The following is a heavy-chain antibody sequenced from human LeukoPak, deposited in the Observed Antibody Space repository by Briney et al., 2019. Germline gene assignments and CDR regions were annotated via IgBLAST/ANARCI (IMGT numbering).Heavy chain of an antibody. CDR1: GFTFDDYG. CDR3: ARDRGGGGIDY. V-gene: IGHV3-20*04. Sequence: GGSLRLSCAATGFTFDDYGVSWDRQAPGKGLEWVSGINWNGGSTGYADSVKGRFTISRDNAKNSLYLQMNSLRAEDTALYYCARDRGGGGIDYWGQGTLVTVSS. D-gene: IGHD3-16*01. CDR2: INWNGGST. J-gene: IGHJ4*02.